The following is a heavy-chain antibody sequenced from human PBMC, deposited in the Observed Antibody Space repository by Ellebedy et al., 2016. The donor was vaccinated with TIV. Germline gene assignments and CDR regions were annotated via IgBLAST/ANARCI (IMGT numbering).Heavy chain of an antibody. CDR3: ARLGAYDILTGVDY. D-gene: IGHD3-9*01. Sequence: AASVKVSCKASGYTFTTYSFHWVRQTPGQGLEWMGIINPSGGSTTYAQNFQVRVTMTWDTSTSTVYMELSSLRSDDTAVYYCARLGAYDILTGVDYWGQGTLVTVSS. V-gene: IGHV1-46*01. CDR1: GYTFTTYS. CDR2: INPSGGST. J-gene: IGHJ4*02.